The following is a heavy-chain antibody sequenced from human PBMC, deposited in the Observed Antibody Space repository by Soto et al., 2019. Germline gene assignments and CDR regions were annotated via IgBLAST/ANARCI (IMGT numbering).Heavy chain of an antibody. D-gene: IGHD3-22*01. Sequence: TSETLSLTCTVSGGSISSSSFYWGWIRQPPGKGLEWIGSIYYSGSTYYNPSLKSRVTISVDTSKNQFSLKLSSVTAADTAVYYCAFTMTEFDYWGQGTLVTVSS. CDR1: GGSISSSSFY. CDR2: IYYSGST. V-gene: IGHV4-39*01. J-gene: IGHJ4*02. CDR3: AFTMTEFDY.